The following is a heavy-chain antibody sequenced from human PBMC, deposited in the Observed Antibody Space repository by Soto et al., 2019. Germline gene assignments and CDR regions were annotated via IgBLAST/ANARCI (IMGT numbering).Heavy chain of an antibody. J-gene: IGHJ4*02. CDR3: ASGHDAYKVRY. V-gene: IGHV4-31*03. D-gene: IGHD1-1*01. CDR2: ISYTGNT. Sequence: QVQLQESGPGLVKPSQTLSLTCTVSGGSISSGGTGSYWTWIRQLPGKGLELISYISYTGNTYYNPSLKSRTTISTETYENQFSLKMTSVTAANTAVYFCASGHDAYKVRYWGQGTLVTVSS. CDR1: GGSISSGGTGSY.